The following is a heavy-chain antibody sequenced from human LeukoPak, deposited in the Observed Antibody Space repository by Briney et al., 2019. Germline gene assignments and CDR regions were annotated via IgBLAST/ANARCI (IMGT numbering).Heavy chain of an antibody. V-gene: IGHV3-21*01. CDR3: ARVFSGSAY. Sequence: GGSLRLSCAASGFTFSAYSMNWVRQAPGKGLEWVSFISSGSGHIYYADSLQGRFTISRDNAKNSLYLQMNSLRAEDTAIYYCARVFSGSAYGGQGTPATVPS. J-gene: IGHJ4*02. CDR2: ISSGSGHI. D-gene: IGHD2-15*01. CDR1: GFTFSAYS.